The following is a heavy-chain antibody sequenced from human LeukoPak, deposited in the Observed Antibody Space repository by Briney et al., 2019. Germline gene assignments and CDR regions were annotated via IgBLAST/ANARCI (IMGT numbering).Heavy chain of an antibody. J-gene: IGHJ4*02. Sequence: PGGSLRLSCAASGFTFSSYDMSWVRQAPGKGLEWVSAISGGGGSTYYADSVKGRFTISRDNSKNTLYLQMNSLRAEDTAVYYCAKDKATVTWFDYCGQGTLVTVSS. CDR2: ISGGGGST. CDR3: AKDKATVTWFDY. V-gene: IGHV3-23*01. D-gene: IGHD4-17*01. CDR1: GFTFSSYD.